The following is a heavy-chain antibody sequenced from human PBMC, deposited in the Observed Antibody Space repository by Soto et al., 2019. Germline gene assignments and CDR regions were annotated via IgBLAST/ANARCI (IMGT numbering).Heavy chain of an antibody. D-gene: IGHD2-15*01. Sequence: PSETLSLTCTVSGGSVSSGSYYWSWIRQPPGKGLEWVGYIYYTGITNYNPSLKSRVTISVDTSKNQFSLKLSSVTAADTAVYYCARAGYCSGGRCYSRLDYWAQGTLVTVSS. J-gene: IGHJ4*02. CDR3: ARAGYCSGGRCYSRLDY. CDR1: GGSVSSGSYY. CDR2: IYYTGIT. V-gene: IGHV4-61*01.